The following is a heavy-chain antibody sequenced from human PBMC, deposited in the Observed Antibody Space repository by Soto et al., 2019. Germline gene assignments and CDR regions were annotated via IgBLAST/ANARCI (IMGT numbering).Heavy chain of an antibody. CDR2: ISSSSSYI. J-gene: IGHJ6*02. Sequence: NPGGSLRLCCAASGFTFSSYSMNWVRQAPGKGLEWVSSISSSSSYIYYADSVKGRFTISRDNAKNSLYLQMNSLRAEDTAVYYCARDSRYDFWSGPIIATGYGMDVWGQGTTVTVSS. V-gene: IGHV3-21*01. D-gene: IGHD3-3*01. CDR3: ARDSRYDFWSGPIIATGYGMDV. CDR1: GFTFSSYS.